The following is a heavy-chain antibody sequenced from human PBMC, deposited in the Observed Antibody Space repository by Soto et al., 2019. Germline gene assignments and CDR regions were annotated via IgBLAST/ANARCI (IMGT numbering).Heavy chain of an antibody. CDR1: GGAITSDNYY. J-gene: IGHJ6*02. CDR2: VYHSGNT. V-gene: IGHV4-39*01. Sequence: KSSETLSLTCVVSGGAITSDNYYWAWIRQPPGKGLEWIGNVYHSGNTFYSPSLKSRVTISVDTSKNQFSLSLSSMTAADSALYYCARANYHYYYAMDVWGQGTTVTVSS. CDR3: ARANYHYYYAMDV.